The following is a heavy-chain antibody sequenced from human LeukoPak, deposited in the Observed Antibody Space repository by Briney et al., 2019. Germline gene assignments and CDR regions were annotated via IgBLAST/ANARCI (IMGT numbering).Heavy chain of an antibody. D-gene: IGHD6-13*01. J-gene: IGHJ4*02. Sequence: SETPSPTLTVSGGSISSYYWSWIRQPPRKGLEWIGYIYYSGSTNYNPSLKSRVTISVDTSKNQFSLKLSSVTAADTAVYYCARSRNPSSSWYGYWGQGTLVTVSS. CDR1: GGSISSYY. CDR2: IYYSGST. V-gene: IGHV4-59*01. CDR3: ARSRNPSSSWYGY.